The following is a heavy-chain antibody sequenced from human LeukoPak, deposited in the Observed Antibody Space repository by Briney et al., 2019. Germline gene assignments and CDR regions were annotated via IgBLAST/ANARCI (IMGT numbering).Heavy chain of an antibody. CDR3: ARSRRQWLDFDY. Sequence: GGSLRVSCAASGFTVSSNYMSWVRQAPGKGLEWVSVIYSGGSTYYADSVKGRFTISRDNSKNTLYLQMNSLRAEDTAVYYCARSRRQWLDFDYWGQGTLVTVSS. V-gene: IGHV3-53*01. CDR1: GFTVSSNY. J-gene: IGHJ4*02. D-gene: IGHD6-19*01. CDR2: IYSGGST.